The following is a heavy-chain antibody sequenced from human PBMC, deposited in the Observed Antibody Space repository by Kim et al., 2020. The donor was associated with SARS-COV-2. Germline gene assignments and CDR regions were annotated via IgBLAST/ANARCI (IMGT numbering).Heavy chain of an antibody. CDR2: SNK. V-gene: IGHV3-30*02. J-gene: IGHJ4*02. Sequence: SNKYYADSVKGRFTISRDNSKNTLYLQMNSLRAEDTAVYYCAKGTAEYDYWGQGTLVTVSS. CDR3: AKGTAEYDY.